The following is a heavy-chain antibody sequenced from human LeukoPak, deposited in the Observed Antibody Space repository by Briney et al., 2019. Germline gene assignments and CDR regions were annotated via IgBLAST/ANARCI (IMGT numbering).Heavy chain of an antibody. CDR2: ISNSDDST. D-gene: IGHD1-20*01. CDR1: GFPFSSYA. CDR3: AKVAYNWISYGPFDY. J-gene: IGHJ4*02. V-gene: IGHV3-23*01. Sequence: GGSLRLSCAASGFPFSSYAMSWVRQAPGKGLEWVSTISNSDDSTYYADSVKGRFTISRDNSKNTLYLQMNSLRAEDTAVYYCAKVAYNWISYGPFDYWGQGTLVTVSS.